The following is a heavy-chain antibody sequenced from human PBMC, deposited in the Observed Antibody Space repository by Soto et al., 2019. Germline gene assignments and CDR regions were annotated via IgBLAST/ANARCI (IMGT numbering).Heavy chain of an antibody. CDR3: ASCYGDYEFPCEY. Sequence: EVQLVESGGGLVQPGGSLRLSCEGSGFTFTDYSMLWVRQAPGKGLEGVSYISSTSNIAFYVDSVEGRFTTSRDNAKNSLYLQMNSLRDEDTAVYYCASCYGDYEFPCEYWGQGTLVTVSS. CDR1: GFTFTDYS. J-gene: IGHJ4*02. V-gene: IGHV3-48*02. CDR2: ISSTSNIA. D-gene: IGHD4-17*01.